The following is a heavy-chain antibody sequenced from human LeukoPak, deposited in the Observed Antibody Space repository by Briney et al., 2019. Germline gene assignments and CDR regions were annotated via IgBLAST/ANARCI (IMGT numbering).Heavy chain of an antibody. Sequence: GASVKVSCKASGYTFTSYAMHWVRQAPGQRLEWMGWINAGNGNTKYSQKFQGRVTITRDTSASTAYMELSSLRSEDTAVYYCARGGDSYGYSNDYWGQGTLVTVSS. CDR2: INAGNGNT. CDR1: GYTFTSYA. J-gene: IGHJ4*02. D-gene: IGHD5-18*01. CDR3: ARGGDSYGYSNDY. V-gene: IGHV1-3*01.